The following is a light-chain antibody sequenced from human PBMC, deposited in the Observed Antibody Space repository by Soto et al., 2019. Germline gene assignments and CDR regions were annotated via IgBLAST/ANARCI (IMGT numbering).Light chain of an antibody. V-gene: IGKV3-11*01. Sequence: EIVLTQSPATLSLSPGERATLSCRASQSVSSYLAWYQQKPGHAPRLLIYDASNRATGIPARFSGSGSGTDFALTISSLEPEDFSVYYCQQRSRTFGGGTKVEI. CDR2: DAS. CDR3: QQRSRT. J-gene: IGKJ4*01. CDR1: QSVSSY.